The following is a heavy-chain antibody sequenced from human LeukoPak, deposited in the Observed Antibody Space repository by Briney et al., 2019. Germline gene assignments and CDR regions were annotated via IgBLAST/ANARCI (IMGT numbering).Heavy chain of an antibody. D-gene: IGHD3-3*01. V-gene: IGHV3-21*01. CDR1: GFTFSSYS. Sequence: GGSLRLSCAASGFTFSSYSMNWVRQAPGKGLEWVSSISSSSSYIYYADSVKGRFTISRDNAKNSLYLQMNSLRAEDTAVYYCARDPLLDTIFGVGEQNNWFDPWGQGTLVTVSS. CDR3: ARDPLLDTIFGVGEQNNWFDP. CDR2: ISSSSSYI. J-gene: IGHJ5*02.